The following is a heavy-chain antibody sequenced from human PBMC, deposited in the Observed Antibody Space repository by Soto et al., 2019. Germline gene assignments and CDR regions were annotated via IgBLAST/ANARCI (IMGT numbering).Heavy chain of an antibody. D-gene: IGHD1-26*01. CDR3: ARGRGSYGYYFDY. CDR2: IYHGGST. V-gene: IGHV4-38-2*01. Sequence: KPSETLSLTCAVSGYSISSGYYWGWLRQPPGKGLEWIGSIYHGGSTYYNPSLKSRVTISVDRSKNQFSLKLSSVTAADTAVYYCARGRGSYGYYFDYWGQGTLVTVSS. J-gene: IGHJ4*02. CDR1: GYSISSGYY.